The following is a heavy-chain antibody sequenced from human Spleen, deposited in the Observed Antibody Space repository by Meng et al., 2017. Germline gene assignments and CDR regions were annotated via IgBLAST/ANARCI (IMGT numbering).Heavy chain of an antibody. CDR2: IYWDDDK. V-gene: IGHV2-5*08. D-gene: IGHD6-13*01. CDR1: VN. CDR3: VHRRFSSTWPSDY. Sequence: VNWVRQAPGKGLEWLAVIYWDDDKRYSPSLKNRLTITKDTSKNQVVLTLTNMAPVDTATYYCVHRRFSSTWPSDYWGQATLATVSS. J-gene: IGHJ4*02.